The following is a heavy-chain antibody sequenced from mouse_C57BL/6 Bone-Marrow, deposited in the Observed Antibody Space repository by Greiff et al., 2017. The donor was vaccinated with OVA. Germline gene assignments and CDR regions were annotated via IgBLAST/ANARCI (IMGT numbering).Heavy chain of an antibody. V-gene: IGHV1-50*01. CDR1: GYTFTSYW. D-gene: IGHD1-1*01. Sequence: QVQLQQPGAELVKPGASVKLSCKASGYTFTSYWMQWVNQRPGRGLEWIGEIDPSDSYTNYNQKFKGKATLTVDTSSSTAYMQLSSLTSEDSAVYYCARGGYYYGSSPYYFDYWGQGTTLTVSS. CDR3: ARGGYYYGSSPYYFDY. CDR2: IDPSDSYT. J-gene: IGHJ2*01.